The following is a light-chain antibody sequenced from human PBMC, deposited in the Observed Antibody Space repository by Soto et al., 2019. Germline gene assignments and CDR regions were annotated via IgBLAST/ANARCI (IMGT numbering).Light chain of an antibody. CDR1: QTISTY. CDR3: QQSHGIPYT. CDR2: AAS. Sequence: DIQMTQSPSSLSASVGDRVTITCRASQTISTYLNRYQQKPGKAHKLLIYAASTLQSGVPSRFSGSGSGTDFTLTINSLQPEDFATYYCQQSHGIPYTFGQGTKLEIK. J-gene: IGKJ2*01. V-gene: IGKV1-39*01.